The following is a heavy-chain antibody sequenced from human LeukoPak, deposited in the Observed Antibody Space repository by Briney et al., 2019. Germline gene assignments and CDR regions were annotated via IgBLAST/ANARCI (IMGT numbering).Heavy chain of an antibody. CDR1: GGTFSSYA. V-gene: IGHV1-69*13. J-gene: IGHJ5*02. D-gene: IGHD2-2*01. CDR2: IIPIFGTA. CDR3: ARDLPLCTSCFGWLDP. Sequence: SVKVSCKASGGTFSSYAISWVRQAPGQGLEWMGGIIPIFGTANYAQKFQGRVTITADESTSTAYMELSSLRSEDTAVYYCARDLPLCTSCFGWLDPWGQGTLVTVSS.